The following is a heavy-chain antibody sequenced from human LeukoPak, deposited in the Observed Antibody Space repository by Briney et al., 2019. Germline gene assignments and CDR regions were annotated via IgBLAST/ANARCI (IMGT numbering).Heavy chain of an antibody. CDR1: GFTFSSYG. CDR2: ISYDGSNK. Sequence: GGSLRLSCAASGFTFSSYGMHWVRQAPGKGLEWVAVISYDGSNKYYADSVKGRFTISRDNSKNTLYLQMNSLRAEDTAVYYCARDSSGYSNFHWFDPWGQGTLVTVSS. D-gene: IGHD4-4*01. CDR3: ARDSSGYSNFHWFDP. J-gene: IGHJ5*02. V-gene: IGHV3-30*03.